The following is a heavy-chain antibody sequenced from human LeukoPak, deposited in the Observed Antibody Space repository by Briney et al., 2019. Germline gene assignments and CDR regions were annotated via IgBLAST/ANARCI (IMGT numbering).Heavy chain of an antibody. Sequence: GGSLRLSCAASGFTFSSYEMNWVRQAPGKGREWLSYISSSGSTIYYADSVKGRFTVSRDNAKNSLYLQMNSLRAEDTAVYYCVRDGGTVTTGNWCDPWGQGTLVTVSS. CDR1: GFTFSSYE. V-gene: IGHV3-48*03. D-gene: IGHD4-11*01. CDR2: ISSSGSTI. J-gene: IGHJ5*02. CDR3: VRDGGTVTTGNWCDP.